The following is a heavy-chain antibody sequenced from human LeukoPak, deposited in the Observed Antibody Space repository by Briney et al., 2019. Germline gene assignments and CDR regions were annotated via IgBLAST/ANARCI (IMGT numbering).Heavy chain of an antibody. Sequence: KPSGTLSLTCTVSGGSISSSSYYWGWIRQPPGKGLEWIGSIYYSGSTYYNPSLKSRVTISVDTSKNQFSLKLSSVTAADTAVYYCARQGPRMDAFDIWGQGTMVTVSS. CDR2: IYYSGST. CDR1: GGSISSSSYY. CDR3: ARQGPRMDAFDI. D-gene: IGHD2-15*01. J-gene: IGHJ3*02. V-gene: IGHV4-39*01.